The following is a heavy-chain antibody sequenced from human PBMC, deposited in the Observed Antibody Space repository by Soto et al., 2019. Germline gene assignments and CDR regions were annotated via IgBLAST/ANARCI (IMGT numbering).Heavy chain of an antibody. CDR3: AREVNSSGWYYFDY. Sequence: SSETLSLTCTVSGGSISSSSYYWGWIRQPPGKGLEWIGSIYYSGSTYYNPSLKSRVTISVDTSKNQFSLKLSSVTAADTAVYYCAREVNSSGWYYFDYWGQGTLVTVSS. CDR1: GGSISSSSYY. V-gene: IGHV4-39*02. D-gene: IGHD6-19*01. CDR2: IYYSGST. J-gene: IGHJ4*02.